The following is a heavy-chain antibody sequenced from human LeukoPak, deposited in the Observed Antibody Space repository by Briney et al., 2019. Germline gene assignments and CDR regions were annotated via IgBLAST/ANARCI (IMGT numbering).Heavy chain of an antibody. V-gene: IGHV3-7*01. CDR1: GFIFADYW. J-gene: IGHJ4*02. D-gene: IGHD3-22*01. Sequence: GGSLRLSCSASGFIFADYWMTWIRQAPGKDLEWVANIKHDGSEEYYLDSVKGRFTISRDNAKNSLYLQMNSLRAEDTAVYYCARDRDSSGYYAGYWGQGTLVTVSS. CDR3: ARDRDSSGYYAGY. CDR2: IKHDGSEE.